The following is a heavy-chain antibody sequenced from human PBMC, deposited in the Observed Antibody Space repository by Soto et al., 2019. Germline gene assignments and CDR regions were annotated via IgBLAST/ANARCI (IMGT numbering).Heavy chain of an antibody. Sequence: GGSLRLSCAASGFIFSTYGMHWVRQAPGKGLEWVAVISYDGSNKYYADSVKGRFTISRDNSKNTLYLQMNSLRAEDTAVYYCAKVWVSYDSRLFYDYWGQGTLVTVSS. D-gene: IGHD3-22*01. CDR1: GFIFSTYG. CDR2: ISYDGSNK. J-gene: IGHJ4*02. V-gene: IGHV3-30*18. CDR3: AKVWVSYDSRLFYDY.